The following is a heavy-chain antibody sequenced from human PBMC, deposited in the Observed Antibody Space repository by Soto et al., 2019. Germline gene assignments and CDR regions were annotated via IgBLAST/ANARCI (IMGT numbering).Heavy chain of an antibody. D-gene: IGHD3-16*02. CDR1: GGSISSGDYY. CDR3: ARGIYDYVWGSYPGRFDP. Sequence: SETLSLTCTVSGGSISSGDYYWSWIRQPPGRGLEYIGYIFFSGNAYYNSSLKSRLTISVDTSKNQFSLKLSSVTAADTAVYYCARGIYDYVWGSYPGRFDPWGQGTLVTVSS. CDR2: IFFSGNA. V-gene: IGHV4-30-4*01. J-gene: IGHJ5*02.